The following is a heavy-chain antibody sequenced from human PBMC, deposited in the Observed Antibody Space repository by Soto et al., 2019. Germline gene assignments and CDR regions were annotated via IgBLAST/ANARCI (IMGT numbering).Heavy chain of an antibody. D-gene: IGHD3-10*01. CDR2: VKSKTDGGSA. CDR3: TTDSRTTMPEVRFDY. V-gene: IGHV3-15*07. CDR1: GFPFSNVW. Sequence: PGGSLRLSCAASGFPFSNVWINWVRQTPGTGLQWVGRVKSKTDGGSADYAAPVKGRFAVSRDDSKNIVYLQMNSVKIEDTGVYYCTTDSRTTMPEVRFDYWGHGTLVTVSS. J-gene: IGHJ4*01.